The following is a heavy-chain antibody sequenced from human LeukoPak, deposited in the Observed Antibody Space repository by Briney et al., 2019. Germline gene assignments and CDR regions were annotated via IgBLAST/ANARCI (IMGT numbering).Heavy chain of an antibody. CDR2: INAHDGKR. CDR1: GYTFTSYG. CDR3: ARRSTLYSSGWFYFDY. J-gene: IGHJ4*02. Sequence: ASVKVSCKASGYTFTSYGISWVRQAPGQGLEWMGWINAHDGKRNYALKHEDRVIMTTDTSTSTVYMELRGLRSDDTAVYYCARRSTLYSSGWFYFDYWAREPWSPSPQ. V-gene: IGHV1-18*01. D-gene: IGHD6-19*01.